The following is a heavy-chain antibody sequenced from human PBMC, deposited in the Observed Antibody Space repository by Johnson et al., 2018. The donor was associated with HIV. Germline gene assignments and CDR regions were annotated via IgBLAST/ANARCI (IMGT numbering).Heavy chain of an antibody. CDR2: VSDHGRTT. J-gene: IGHJ3*02. CDR3: ARGSIIMVRGVIGLDI. V-gene: IGHV3-33*05. CDR1: GFTFSNYG. D-gene: IGHD3-10*01. Sequence: QVQLVESGGGVVQPGRSLRLSCAASGFTFSNYGMHWVRQAPGKGLEWVAVVSDHGRTTYFADSVKGRFTISGDTSKNTLYLQMNSLRAEDTAVYYCARGSIIMVRGVIGLDIWGQGTMVTVSS.